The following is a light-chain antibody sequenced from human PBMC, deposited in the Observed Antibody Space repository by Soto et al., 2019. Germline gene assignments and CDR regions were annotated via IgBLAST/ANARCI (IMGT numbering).Light chain of an antibody. CDR3: AAWDDSVSVLV. CDR1: SSDVGGYEY. J-gene: IGLJ2*01. V-gene: IGLV2-8*01. CDR2: EVI. Sequence: QSALTQPPSASGSPGQSVTISCTGSSSDVGGYEYVSWYQQHPGKAPKLIIYEVIKRPSGVPDRFSGSKSGNTASLTVSGLQAEDEADYYCAAWDDSVSVLVFGGGTKLTVL.